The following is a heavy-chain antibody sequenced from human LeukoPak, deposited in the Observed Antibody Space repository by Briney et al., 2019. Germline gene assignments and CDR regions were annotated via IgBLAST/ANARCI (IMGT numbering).Heavy chain of an antibody. CDR3: ARVIAAACDY. CDR1: GDXVSSNSAA. V-gene: IGHV6-1*01. J-gene: IGHJ4*02. CDR2: TYYRSKWYN. Sequence: SQTLSLTCAISGDXVSSNSAAWNWIRQSPSRDPQWLGRTYYRSKWYNDYAVSVKSRITINPDTSKNQFSLQLNSVTPEDTAVYYCARVIAAACDYWGQGTLVTVSS. D-gene: IGHD6-13*01.